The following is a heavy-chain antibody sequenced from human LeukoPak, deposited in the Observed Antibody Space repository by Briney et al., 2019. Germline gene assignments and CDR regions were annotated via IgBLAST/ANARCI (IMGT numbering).Heavy chain of an antibody. V-gene: IGHV4-39*07. CDR3: AREVVPAAMAVYYYYYMDV. Sequence: SETLSLTCTVSGGSISSSSYYWGWIRQPPGKGLEWIGSIYYSGSTYYNPSLKSRVTISVDTSKNQFSLKLSSVTAADTAVYYCAREVVPAAMAVYYYYYMDVWGKGTTVTVSS. CDR2: IYYSGST. CDR1: GGSISSSSYY. J-gene: IGHJ6*03. D-gene: IGHD2-2*01.